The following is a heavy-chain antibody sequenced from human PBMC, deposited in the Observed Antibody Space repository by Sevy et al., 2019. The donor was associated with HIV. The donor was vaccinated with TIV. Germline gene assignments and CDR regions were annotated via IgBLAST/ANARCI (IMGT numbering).Heavy chain of an antibody. Sequence: SETLSLTCTVSDASLTSYYWSWIRYSPGKGLEWIGNIYYNGRTNYNRSLKSRVIISVDTSKGQFSLRLNSVTPADTALYYCARDSFCTGGICHMSFDHWGQGILVTVSS. CDR1: DASLTSYY. J-gene: IGHJ4*02. D-gene: IGHD2-8*02. CDR3: ARDSFCTGGICHMSFDH. CDR2: IYYNGRT. V-gene: IGHV4-59*13.